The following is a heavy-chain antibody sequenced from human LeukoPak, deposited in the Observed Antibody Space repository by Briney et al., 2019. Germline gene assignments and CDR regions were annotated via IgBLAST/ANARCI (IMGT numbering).Heavy chain of an antibody. CDR3: ARAATVSTYRELDY. J-gene: IGHJ4*02. CDR2: IYYSGST. CDR1: GGSFSGYY. V-gene: IGHV4-59*12. D-gene: IGHD4-11*01. Sequence: PSETLSLTCAVYGGSFSGYYWSWIRQPPGKGLEWIGYIYYSGSTNYNPSLKSRVTISVDTSKNQFSLKLSSVTAADTAVYYCARAATVSTYRELDYWGQGTLVTVSS.